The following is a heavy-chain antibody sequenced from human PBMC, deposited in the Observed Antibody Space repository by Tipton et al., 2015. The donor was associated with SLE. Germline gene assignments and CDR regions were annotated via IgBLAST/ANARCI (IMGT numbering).Heavy chain of an antibody. D-gene: IGHD3-10*01. CDR1: GGSFSGYY. J-gene: IGHJ5*02. CDR2: INHSGST. CDR3: VRGGGSSSGRWFDP. V-gene: IGHV4-34*01. Sequence: TLSLTCAVYGGSFSGYYWSWIRQPPEKGLEWIGEINHSGSTNYNPSLKSRVTISVDTSKNQFSLKLTYVTAADTAVYYCVRGGGSSSGRWFDPWGRGTLVTVSS.